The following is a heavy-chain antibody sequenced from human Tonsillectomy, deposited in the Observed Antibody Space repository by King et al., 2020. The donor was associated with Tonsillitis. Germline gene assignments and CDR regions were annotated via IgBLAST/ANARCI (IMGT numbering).Heavy chain of an antibody. J-gene: IGHJ4*02. D-gene: IGHD3-10*01. CDR2: ILYDGSKT. V-gene: IGHV3-30-3*01. CDR1: GFTFSSFA. CDR3: ARDGAYYGSGSPLKY. Sequence: VQLVESGGGVVQPGRSLRLSCAASGFTFSSFAMHWVRQAPDKGLECGAGILYDGSKTDYADSVKGRFTISRDNSKNMSYLQMNSLRPEDTAVYYCARDGAYYGSGSPLKYWGQGTLVTVSS.